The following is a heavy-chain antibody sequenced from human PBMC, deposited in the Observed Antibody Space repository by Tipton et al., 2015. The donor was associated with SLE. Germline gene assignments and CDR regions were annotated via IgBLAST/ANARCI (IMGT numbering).Heavy chain of an antibody. CDR1: GGSVSSNAYY. V-gene: IGHV4-39*07. J-gene: IGHJ4*02. CDR2: IYYSGGT. Sequence: TLSLTCTVSGGSVSSNAYYWGWIRQSPGRGLEWIGSIYYSGGTYYNPSLKSRVTISIDTSRNLFSLNLGSVTAADTAVYYCARDADYYDTYGYSWGQGTLVTVSS. D-gene: IGHD3-22*01. CDR3: ARDADYYDTYGYS.